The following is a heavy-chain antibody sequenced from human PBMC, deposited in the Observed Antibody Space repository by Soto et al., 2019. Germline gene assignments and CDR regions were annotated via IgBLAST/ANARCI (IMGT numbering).Heavy chain of an antibody. CDR1: GGSISSSSYY. J-gene: IGHJ4*02. CDR2: IYYSGST. Sequence: SETLSLTCTVSGGSISSSSYYWGWIRQPPGKGLEWIGSIYYSGSTYYNPSLKSRVTISVDTSKNQYSLKLSSVTAADTAVYFCARHVSGLGYCSSISCYTDYWGQGTLVTVSS. V-gene: IGHV4-39*01. CDR3: ARHVSGLGYCSSISCYTDY. D-gene: IGHD2-2*02.